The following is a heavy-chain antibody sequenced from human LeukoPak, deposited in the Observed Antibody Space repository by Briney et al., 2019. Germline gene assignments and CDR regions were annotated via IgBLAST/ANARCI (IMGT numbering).Heavy chain of an antibody. V-gene: IGHV3-30*02. D-gene: IGHD6-6*01. CDR1: GFTFSSYA. CDR3: AKDLNEEIAARPDAPWFDY. J-gene: IGHJ4*02. Sequence: GGSLRLSCAASGFTFSSYAMHWVRQAPGKGLEWVAFIRYDGSNKYYADSVKGRFTISRDNSKNTLYLQMNSLRAEDTAVYYCAKDLNEEIAARPDAPWFDYWGQGTLVTVSS. CDR2: IRYDGSNK.